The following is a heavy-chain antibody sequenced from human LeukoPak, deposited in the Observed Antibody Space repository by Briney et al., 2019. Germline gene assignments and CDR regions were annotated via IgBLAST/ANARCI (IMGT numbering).Heavy chain of an antibody. CDR1: GGSISSGNYY. V-gene: IGHV4-61*09. J-gene: IGHJ4*02. D-gene: IGHD3-3*01. CDR3: ARDSLYNFWCGYYHTTHYFDY. Sequence: SRTLSLTCTVSGGSISSGNYYWSWVRQPAGKGLEWIGHIYTSGTTYNPSLKSRVTISVDTSKNQFSLNLSSMTAADTAVYYCARDSLYNFWCGYYHTTHYFDYWGQGTLLTVSS. CDR2: IYTSGT.